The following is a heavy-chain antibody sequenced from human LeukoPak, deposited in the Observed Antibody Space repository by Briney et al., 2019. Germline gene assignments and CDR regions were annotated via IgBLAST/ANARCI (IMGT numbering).Heavy chain of an antibody. Sequence: SQTLSLTXTVSGGSISSGDYYWRWIRQPPGKGLEWIGYIYYSGSTYYNPSLKSRVTISVDTSKNQFSLKLSSVTAADTAVYYCARGDSGYDPSDYWGQGTLVTVSS. J-gene: IGHJ4*02. CDR2: IYYSGST. V-gene: IGHV4-30-4*08. CDR3: ARGDSGYDPSDY. CDR1: GGSISSGDYY. D-gene: IGHD5-12*01.